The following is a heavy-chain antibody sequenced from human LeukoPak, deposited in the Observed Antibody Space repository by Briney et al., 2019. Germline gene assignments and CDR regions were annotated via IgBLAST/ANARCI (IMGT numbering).Heavy chain of an antibody. Sequence: SETLSLTCTVSGGFISGYYWSWTRQPPGKGLEWIGSIYYSGSTYYNPSLKSRVTISVDTSKNQFSLKLSSVTAADTAVYYCARQHSGSPWGQGTLVTVSS. V-gene: IGHV4-39*01. CDR1: GGFISGYY. D-gene: IGHD1-26*01. J-gene: IGHJ5*02. CDR3: ARQHSGSP. CDR2: IYYSGST.